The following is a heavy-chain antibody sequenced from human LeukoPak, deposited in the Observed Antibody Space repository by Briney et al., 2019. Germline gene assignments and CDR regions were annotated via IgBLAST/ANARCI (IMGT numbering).Heavy chain of an antibody. CDR1: GFTFSDSG. D-gene: IGHD3-16*01. J-gene: IGHJ6*03. V-gene: IGHV3-33*01. Sequence: GGSLRLSCEASGFTFSDSGIHWVRQAPGKGLEWVAVIWYDGSNKYYADSVKGRFTISRDNSKNTVYLQMNSLRVEDTAVYYCAREGVIYAHHSYYMDVWDRGTTVTVSS. CDR3: AREGVIYAHHSYYMDV. CDR2: IWYDGSNK.